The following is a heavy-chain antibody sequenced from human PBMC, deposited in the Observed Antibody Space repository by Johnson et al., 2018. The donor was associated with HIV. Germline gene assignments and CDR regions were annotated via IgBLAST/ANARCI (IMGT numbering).Heavy chain of an antibody. CDR1: GFTFSSYA. Sequence: EVQLVESGGGLVQPGGSLRLSCAASGFTFSSYAMHWVRQAPGKGLEYVSAISSNGGSTYYANSVKGRFTISRDNSKNTLYLQMGSLRAEDMAVYYCAKKDSGDAFDIWGQGTMVTVSS. CDR3: AKKDSGDAFDI. D-gene: IGHD3-10*01. J-gene: IGHJ3*02. V-gene: IGHV3-64*01. CDR2: ISSNGGST.